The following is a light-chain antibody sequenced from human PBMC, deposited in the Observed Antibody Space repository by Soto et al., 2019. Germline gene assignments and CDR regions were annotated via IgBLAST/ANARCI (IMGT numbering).Light chain of an antibody. CDR3: CSYAGTYTVV. CDR1: SSDVGDYNY. J-gene: IGLJ2*01. CDR2: EVS. V-gene: IGLV2-11*01. Sequence: QSVLTQPRSVSGSPGQSVTISCTGTSSDVGDYNYVSWYQQHPGKAPKFIIYEVSKRPSGVPDRFSGSKSGNTASLTISGLQAEDEADYYCCSYAGTYTVVFGGGTKLTLL.